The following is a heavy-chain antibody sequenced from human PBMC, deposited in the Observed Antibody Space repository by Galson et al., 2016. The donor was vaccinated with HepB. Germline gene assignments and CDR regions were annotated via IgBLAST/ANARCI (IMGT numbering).Heavy chain of an antibody. D-gene: IGHD6-13*01. V-gene: IGHV3-23*01. Sequence: SLRLSCAASGFTFSDYAMSWGRQAPGKGLEWVSSISSNVGSTYYADSVKGRFTLSRDNSKNTLHLQINCLRAEDTAVYYCAKDMSAVAGRGGYYYCYGMDVWGQGTTVTVSS. CDR2: ISSNVGST. CDR3: AKDMSAVAGRGGYYYCYGMDV. J-gene: IGHJ6*02. CDR1: GFTFSDYA.